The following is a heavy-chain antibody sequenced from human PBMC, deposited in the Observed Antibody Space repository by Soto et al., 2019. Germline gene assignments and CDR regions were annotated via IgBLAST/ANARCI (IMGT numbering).Heavy chain of an antibody. V-gene: IGHV4-59*01. CDR1: GASIRSFF. CDR3: ARPSGSYSYYYGMDV. CDR2: IYYSVST. Sequence: QVHLQESGPGLVKPSETLSLTCTVSGASIRSFFWTWIRQPPGRGLEWIGNIYYSVSTNYNPSLKNRVTMSVDTSKNQFSLMLTSVTAADTAVYYCARPSGSYSYYYGMDVWGQGTTVNVSS. J-gene: IGHJ6*02. D-gene: IGHD1-26*01.